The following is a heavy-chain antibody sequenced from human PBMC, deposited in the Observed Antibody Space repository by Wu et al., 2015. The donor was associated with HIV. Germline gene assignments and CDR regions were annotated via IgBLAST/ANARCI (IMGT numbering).Heavy chain of an antibody. CDR2: IIPIFGTA. J-gene: IGHJ6*02. CDR3: ARDLPSYYDYFVLVILVSGGMDV. D-gene: IGHD3/OR15-3a*01. Sequence: QVQLVQSGAEVKKPGSSVKVSCKASGGTFSSYAISWVRQAPGQGLEWMGGIIPIFGTANYAQKFQGRVTITTDESTSTAYMELSSLRSEDTAVYYCARDLPSYYDYFVLVILVSGGMDVVGPRDHGHRLL. V-gene: IGHV1-69*05. CDR1: GGTFSSYA.